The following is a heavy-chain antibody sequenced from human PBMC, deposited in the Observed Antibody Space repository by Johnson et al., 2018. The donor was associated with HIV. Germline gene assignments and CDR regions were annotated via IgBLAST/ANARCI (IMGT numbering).Heavy chain of an antibody. Sequence: VQLVESGGGLVQPGGSLRLSCVASGISFRSYWMHWVRQAPGKGLVWVSRIKSDGITTYADSVKGRFTISSDKAKNTLHLQMNSLRVEDTALYYCAREWGVITFGGVIPRNAFDIWGQGKMVTVSS. CDR3: AREWGVITFGGVIPRNAFDI. V-gene: IGHV3-74*01. CDR1: GISFRSYW. J-gene: IGHJ3*02. D-gene: IGHD3-16*01. CDR2: IKSDGIT.